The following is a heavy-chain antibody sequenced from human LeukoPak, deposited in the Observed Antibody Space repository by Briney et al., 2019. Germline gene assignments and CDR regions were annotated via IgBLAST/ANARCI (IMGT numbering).Heavy chain of an antibody. CDR1: GFTFSSYA. V-gene: IGHV1-69*01. CDR3: ARDSIIEAYYYYGMDV. Sequence: GGSLRLSCAASGFTFSSYAISWVRQAPGQGLEWMGGIIPIFGTANYAQKFQGRVTITADESTSTAYMELSSLRSEDTAVYYCARDSIIEAYYYYGMDVWGQGTTVTVSS. CDR2: IIPIFGTA. D-gene: IGHD6-6*01. J-gene: IGHJ6*02.